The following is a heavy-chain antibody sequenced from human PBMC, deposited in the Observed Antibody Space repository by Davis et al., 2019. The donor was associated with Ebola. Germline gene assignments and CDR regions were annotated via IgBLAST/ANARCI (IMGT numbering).Heavy chain of an antibody. CDR2: ISSSGSTI. CDR3: ASFRSVVPAAGPS. V-gene: IGHV3-48*04. CDR1: GFTFSSYW. Sequence: GESLKISCAASGFTFSSYWMHLVRQAPGKGLEWVSYISSSGSTIYYADSVKGRFTISRGNAKNSLYLQMNSLRAEDTAVYYCASFRSVVPAAGPSWGQGTLVTVSS. D-gene: IGHD2-2*01. J-gene: IGHJ5*02.